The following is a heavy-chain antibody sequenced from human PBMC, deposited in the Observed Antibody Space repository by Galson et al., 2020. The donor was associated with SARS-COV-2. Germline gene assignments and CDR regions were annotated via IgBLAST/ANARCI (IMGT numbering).Heavy chain of an antibody. CDR3: ARGEVVAVFDY. V-gene: IGHV4-30-4*07. D-gene: IGHD2-15*01. Sequence: TLSLTCAVSGGSISSGGYSWSWIRQPPGKGLEWIGYIYYSGSTYYNPSLKSRVTISVDTSKNQFSLKLSSVTAADTAVYYCARGEVVAVFDYWGQGTLVTVSS. J-gene: IGHJ4*02. CDR1: GGSISSGGYS. CDR2: IYYSGST.